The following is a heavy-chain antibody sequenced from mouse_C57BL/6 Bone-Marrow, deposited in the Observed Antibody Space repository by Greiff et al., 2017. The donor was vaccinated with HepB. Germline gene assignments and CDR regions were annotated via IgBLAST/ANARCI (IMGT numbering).Heavy chain of an antibody. J-gene: IGHJ4*01. CDR2: IDPETGGT. V-gene: IGHV1-15*01. CDR3: TRSYGNCYAMDY. Sequence: VQLQQSGAELVRPGASVTLSCKASGYTFTDYEMHWVKQTPVHGLEWIGAIDPETGGTAYNQKFKGKAILTADKSSSTAYMELRSLTSEDSAVYYCTRSYGNCYAMDYWGQGTSVTVSS. D-gene: IGHD2-1*01. CDR1: GYTFTDYE.